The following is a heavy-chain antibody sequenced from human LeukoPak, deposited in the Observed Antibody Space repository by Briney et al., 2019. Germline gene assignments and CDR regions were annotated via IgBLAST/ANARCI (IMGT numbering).Heavy chain of an antibody. D-gene: IGHD6-19*01. CDR1: GLTFNNYD. Sequence: GGSLRLSCTASGLTFNNYDLHWVRQAPGKGLEWVSSMSSGGSYKYYADSVKGGFTISRDNAKNSHYLQMDSLSGEDTAVYYCAIRSRYTFIDVAGVIDSWGQGNMVTVSS. CDR3: AIRSRYTFIDVAGVIDS. V-gene: IGHV3-21*01. J-gene: IGHJ4*02. CDR2: MSSGGSYK.